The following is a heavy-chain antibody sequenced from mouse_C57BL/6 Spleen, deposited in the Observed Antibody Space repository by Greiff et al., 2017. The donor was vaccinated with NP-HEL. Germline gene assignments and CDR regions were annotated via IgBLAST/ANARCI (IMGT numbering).Heavy chain of an antibody. D-gene: IGHD1-1*01. Sequence: QVQLQQSGAELVKPGASVKLSCKASGYTFTEYTIHWVKQRPGQGLEWIGWFYPGSGSMKYNEKFKGKATLTADKSSSTAYMQLSRLTSEDSAVYFCARDEDYYGNRFAYWGQGTPLTVSS. CDR3: ARDEDYYGNRFAY. CDR1: GYTFTEYT. CDR2: FYPGSGSM. V-gene: IGHV1-62-2*01. J-gene: IGHJ2*01.